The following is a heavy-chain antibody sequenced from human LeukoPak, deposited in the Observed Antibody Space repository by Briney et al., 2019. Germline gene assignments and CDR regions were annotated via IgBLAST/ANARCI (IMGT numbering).Heavy chain of an antibody. CDR3: ARVPAYCSGGSCYPYYFDY. V-gene: IGHV4-34*01. J-gene: IGHJ4*02. Sequence: SETLSLTCAVYGGSFSGYYWSWIRQPPGKGLEWIGEINHSGSTNYNPSLKSRVTISVDTSKNQFSLKLSSVTAADTAVYYCARVPAYCSGGSCYPYYFDYWGQGTLVTVSS. CDR1: GGSFSGYY. CDR2: INHSGST. D-gene: IGHD2-15*01.